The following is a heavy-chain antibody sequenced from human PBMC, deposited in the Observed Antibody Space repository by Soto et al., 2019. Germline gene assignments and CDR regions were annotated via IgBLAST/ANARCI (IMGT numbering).Heavy chain of an antibody. CDR1: GDSITSSSHY. Sequence: SETLSLTCTVSGDSITSSSHYWGWIRQHPQKGLEWIGHIYYSGSTYYNPSLKSRVTVSVDTSKNQFSLKLSSVTAADTAVYYCAREYYYDSSGFDYWGQGTLVTVSS. V-gene: IGHV4-31*03. CDR2: IYYSGST. J-gene: IGHJ4*02. CDR3: AREYYYDSSGFDY. D-gene: IGHD3-22*01.